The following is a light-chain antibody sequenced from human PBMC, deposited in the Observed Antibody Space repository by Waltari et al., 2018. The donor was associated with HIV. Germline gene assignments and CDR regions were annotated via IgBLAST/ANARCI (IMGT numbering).Light chain of an antibody. V-gene: IGKV3-11*01. Sequence: EIVLTQSPATLSLSPGERATLSCRASQSVSNYLAWYQQKPGPPPRLLIDDASNRATGIPARFRGSGSVTDFTLTISSLEPEDSAVYYWQQRSNWPPLTFRGGTKVEI. CDR3: QQRSNWPPLT. CDR2: DAS. CDR1: QSVSNY. J-gene: IGKJ4*01.